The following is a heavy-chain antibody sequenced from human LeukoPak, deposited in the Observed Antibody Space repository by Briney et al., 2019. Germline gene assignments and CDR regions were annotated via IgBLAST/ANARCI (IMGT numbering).Heavy chain of an antibody. CDR1: GYTFSTYG. V-gene: IGHV1-18*01. CDR3: ARDLSTRYSDSSGYSPSDY. Sequence: ASVKVSCKASGYTFSTYGISWVRQAPGQGLEWMGWISAYNGNTYYAQKLQGRVTMTTDTSTNTAYMELRGLRSADAPVYYCARDLSTRYSDSSGYSPSDYWGQGSLVTVSP. CDR2: ISAYNGNT. D-gene: IGHD3-22*01. J-gene: IGHJ4*02.